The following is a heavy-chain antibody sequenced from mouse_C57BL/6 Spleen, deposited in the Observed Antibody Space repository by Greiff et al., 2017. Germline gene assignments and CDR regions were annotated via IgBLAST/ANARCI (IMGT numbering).Heavy chain of an antibody. D-gene: IGHD2-3*01. J-gene: IGHJ3*01. CDR2: IYPRSGNT. CDR3: AFYDGYLFAY. CDR1: GYTFTSYG. V-gene: IGHV1-81*01. Sequence: VQLQESGAELARPGASVKLSCKASGYTFTSYGISWVKQRTGQGLEWIGEIYPRSGNTYYNEKFKGKATLTADKSSSTAYMELRSLTSEDSAVYFCAFYDGYLFAYWGQGTLVTVSA.